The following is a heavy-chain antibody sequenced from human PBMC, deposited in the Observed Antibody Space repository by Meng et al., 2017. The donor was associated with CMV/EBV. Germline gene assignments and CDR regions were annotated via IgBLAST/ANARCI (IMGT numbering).Heavy chain of an antibody. J-gene: IGHJ6*02. Sequence: SVKVSCKASGGTFSSYTISWVRQAPGQGLEWMGRIIPILGIANYAQKFQGRVTMTTDTSTSTAYMELRSLRSDDTAVYYCARDPEQLGGGYGMDVWGQGTTVTVSS. CDR1: GGTFSSYT. V-gene: IGHV1-69*04. CDR2: IIPILGIA. CDR3: ARDPEQLGGGYGMDV. D-gene: IGHD6-6*01.